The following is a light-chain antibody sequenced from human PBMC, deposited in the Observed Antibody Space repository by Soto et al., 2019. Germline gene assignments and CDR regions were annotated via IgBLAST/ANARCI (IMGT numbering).Light chain of an antibody. CDR3: QQYGSSPPAYT. Sequence: EIVLTQSPGTLSLSPGQRATLSCRASQSVSSSYLAWYQRKPGQAPRLLIYDASSRATGIPDSFSGSPSGTDCTTDFTLTISSMEPEDFAVYYCQQYGSSPPAYTFGQGTKLEIK. CDR2: DAS. CDR1: QSVSSSY. V-gene: IGKV3-20*01. J-gene: IGKJ2*01.